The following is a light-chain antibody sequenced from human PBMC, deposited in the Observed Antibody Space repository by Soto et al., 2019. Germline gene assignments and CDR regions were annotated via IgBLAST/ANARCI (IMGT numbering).Light chain of an antibody. V-gene: IGLV2-14*01. Sequence: QSVLTQPASVSGSPGQSITISCTGTSSDVGGYNYVSWYQQHPGKVPKLMIYEVYNPPSGVSNRFSGSKSGNTASLTISGLQAEDEADYYCSSYTNKNTLDYVFGTGTKLTVL. CDR1: SSDVGGYNY. J-gene: IGLJ1*01. CDR2: EVY. CDR3: SSYTNKNTLDYV.